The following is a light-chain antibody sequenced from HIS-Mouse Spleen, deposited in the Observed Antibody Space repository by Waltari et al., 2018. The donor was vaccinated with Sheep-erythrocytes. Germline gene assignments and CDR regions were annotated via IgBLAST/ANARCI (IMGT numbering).Light chain of an antibody. J-gene: IGKJ2*01. CDR1: QGISSA. V-gene: IGKV1-13*02. CDR3: QQFNSYLYT. Sequence: AIQLTQSPSSLSASVGYRVTITCRASQGISSALAWYQQKPGKAPKLLIYDASSLESGVQSRFSGSGSGTDFALTISSLQPEDFATYYCQQFNSYLYTCGQGTKLEIK. CDR2: DAS.